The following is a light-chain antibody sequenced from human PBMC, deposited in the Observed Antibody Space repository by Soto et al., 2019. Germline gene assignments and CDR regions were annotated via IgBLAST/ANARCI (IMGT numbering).Light chain of an antibody. CDR2: GAS. CDR1: QSVRSEK. J-gene: IGKJ4*01. V-gene: IGKV3-15*01. Sequence: EIVLTQSPGTLSLSPWERATLSCSANQSVRSEKLAWYQQKPGQTPRLLMYGASTRATGIPARFSGSGSGTEFTLTISSLQSEDFAVYYCQQYHKWPPFTFGGGTKVDIK. CDR3: QQYHKWPPFT.